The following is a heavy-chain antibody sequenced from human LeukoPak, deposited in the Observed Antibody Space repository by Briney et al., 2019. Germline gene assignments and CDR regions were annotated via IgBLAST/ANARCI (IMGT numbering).Heavy chain of an antibody. J-gene: IGHJ6*02. V-gene: IGHV3-53*01. CDR2: IYADFDTT. CDR3: ARAVSDHNSGYGMDV. D-gene: IGHD3-10*01. Sequence: GGSLRLSCAVSGFTVSGDYMSWVRQAPGKGLEWVSVIYADFDTTDYADSVKGRFTISRDNAKNSLYLQMNSLRGEDTALYYCARAVSDHNSGYGMDVWGQGTTVTVSS. CDR1: GFTVSGDY.